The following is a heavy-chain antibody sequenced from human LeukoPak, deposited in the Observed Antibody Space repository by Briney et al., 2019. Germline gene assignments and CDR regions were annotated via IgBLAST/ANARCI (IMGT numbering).Heavy chain of an antibody. CDR1: GFTVSTNY. Sequence: PGGSLRLSCAASGFTVSTNYTNWVRQAPGKGLEWVSVIDSESSTFYADSVKGRFTISRDNSKNTVYLQMSSLRADDTAVYYCAREGTGNRGFDSWGQGTQVTVSS. CDR2: IDSESST. D-gene: IGHD3/OR15-3a*01. J-gene: IGHJ4*02. V-gene: IGHV3-53*01. CDR3: AREGTGNRGFDS.